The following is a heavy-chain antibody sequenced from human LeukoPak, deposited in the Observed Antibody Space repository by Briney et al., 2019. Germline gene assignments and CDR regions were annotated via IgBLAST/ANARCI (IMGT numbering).Heavy chain of an antibody. Sequence: GSVKVSCKASGYTFTGYYMHWVRQAPGQGLEWMGWINPNSGGTNYAQKFQGRVTMTRDTSISTAYMELSRLRSDDTAVYYCARAMAGYCSSTSCPLPGYWGQGTLVTVSS. D-gene: IGHD2-2*01. J-gene: IGHJ4*02. CDR2: INPNSGGT. CDR3: ARAMAGYCSSTSCPLPGY. CDR1: GYTFTGYY. V-gene: IGHV1-2*02.